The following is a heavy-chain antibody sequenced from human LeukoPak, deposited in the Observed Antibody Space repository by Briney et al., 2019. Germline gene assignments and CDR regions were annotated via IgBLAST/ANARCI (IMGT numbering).Heavy chain of an antibody. CDR1: GFTLNDYW. CDR3: ARDLSYSLEY. V-gene: IGHV3-74*01. CDR2: IKGDGSST. Sequence: RGTPRLSCAASGFTLNDYWMHWGRQAPAKGLGWGLRIKGDGSSTTYADSVEGRFTISRDNAKNTLYLQMNSLRAEDTAVYYCARDLSYSLEYWGQGTLGTVSS. J-gene: IGHJ4*02. D-gene: IGHD3-10*01.